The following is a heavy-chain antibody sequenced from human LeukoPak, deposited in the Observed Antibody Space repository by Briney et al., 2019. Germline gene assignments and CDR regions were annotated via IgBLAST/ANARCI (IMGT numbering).Heavy chain of an antibody. J-gene: IGHJ4*02. D-gene: IGHD1-26*01. V-gene: IGHV1-46*03. CDR1: GNTFTTHY. Sequence: GASVKVSCKASGNTFTTHYMHWVRQAPGQGLEWMGIINPSGGSTSYAQKFQGRVTMTRDASTSTVYMELSSLRSEDTAMYYCTRSGIVGAPGDFDYWGQGTLGTVSS. CDR2: INPSGGST. CDR3: TRSGIVGAPGDFDY.